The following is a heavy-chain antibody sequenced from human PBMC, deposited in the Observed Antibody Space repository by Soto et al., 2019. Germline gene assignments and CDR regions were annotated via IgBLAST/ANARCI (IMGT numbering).Heavy chain of an antibody. J-gene: IGHJ4*02. CDR1: GGSISSSSYY. V-gene: IGHV4-39*01. Sequence: SQTLSLTCTVSGGSISSSSYYWGWIRQPPGKGLEWIGSIYYSGSTYYNPSLKSRVTISVDTSKNQFSLKLSSVTAADTAVYYCARGRYYAKIFDYWGQGTLVTVSS. D-gene: IGHD2-2*01. CDR2: IYYSGST. CDR3: ARGRYYAKIFDY.